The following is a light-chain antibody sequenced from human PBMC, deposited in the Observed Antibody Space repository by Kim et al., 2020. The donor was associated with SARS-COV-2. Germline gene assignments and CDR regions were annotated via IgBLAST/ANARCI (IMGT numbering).Light chain of an antibody. Sequence: NFMLTQPHSVSESPGGTVTISCTRSSGSFAXSYVQXFHQRPGSVPTTVIFEDYQRPSGVPDRFSGSVDSSSNSTSLTISGLKTEDEGNYYCQSYDDTNVVFGGGTXLTXL. CDR2: EDY. CDR3: QSYDDTNVV. CDR1: SGSFAXSY. J-gene: IGLJ3*02. V-gene: IGLV6-57*04.